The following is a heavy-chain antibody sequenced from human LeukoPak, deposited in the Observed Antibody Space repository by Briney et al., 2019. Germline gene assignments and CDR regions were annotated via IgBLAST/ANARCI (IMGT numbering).Heavy chain of an antibody. V-gene: IGHV1-8*01. Sequence: ASVKVSCKASGYTFTSYDINWVRQATGQGLEWMGWMNPKSGNTGYAQKLQGRVTMTRDTSISTAYMELSSLRSEDTAVYYCASSETASGWFDPWGQGTLVTVSS. D-gene: IGHD6-25*01. CDR3: ASSETASGWFDP. CDR1: GYTFTSYD. CDR2: MNPKSGNT. J-gene: IGHJ5*02.